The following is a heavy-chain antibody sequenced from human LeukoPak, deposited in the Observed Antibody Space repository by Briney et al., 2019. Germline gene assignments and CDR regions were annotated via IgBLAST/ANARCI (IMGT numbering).Heavy chain of an antibody. J-gene: IGHJ4*02. CDR1: GGTFSSYA. CDR3: ARGGYSYGFDY. Sequence: GASVKVSCKASGGTFSSYAISWVRQAPGQGLEWMGGIIPIFGTANYAQKFQGRVTITADKSTSTAYMELSGLRSEDTAVYYCARGGYSYGFDYWGQGTLVTVSS. V-gene: IGHV1-69*06. CDR2: IIPIFGTA. D-gene: IGHD5-18*01.